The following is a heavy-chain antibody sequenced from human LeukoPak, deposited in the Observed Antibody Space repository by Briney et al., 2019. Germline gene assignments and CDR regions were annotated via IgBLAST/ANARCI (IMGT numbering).Heavy chain of an antibody. D-gene: IGHD3-22*01. J-gene: IGHJ3*02. CDR1: GFTFGDYV. Sequence: GGSLRLSCTASGFTFGDYVMSWVRQAPGKGLGWVGFIRSKAHGGTTKNAASVKGRFTISRDDSRSIAYLQMNSLKTEDTAVYYCTRRYNYDSSGYYYVRDAFDIWGQGTMVTVSS. V-gene: IGHV3-49*04. CDR2: IRSKAHGGTT. CDR3: TRRYNYDSSGYYYVRDAFDI.